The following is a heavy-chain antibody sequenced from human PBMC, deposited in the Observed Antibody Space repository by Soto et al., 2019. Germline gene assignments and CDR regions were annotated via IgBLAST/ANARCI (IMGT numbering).Heavy chain of an antibody. V-gene: IGHV6-1*01. CDR2: TYYRSKWYA. J-gene: IGHJ4*02. CDR3: ARYTSSWFLDY. D-gene: IGHD6-13*01. CDR1: GYSVSSNSAA. Sequence: QVQLQQSGPGLVRPSQTLSLIFAISGYSVSSNSAAWNCIRQSPSGGLDVLGRTYYRSKWYADYALSVKSRITINPDTSKNQFSLHLNSVTPEDTAVYYCARYTSSWFLDYWGQGTLVTVSS.